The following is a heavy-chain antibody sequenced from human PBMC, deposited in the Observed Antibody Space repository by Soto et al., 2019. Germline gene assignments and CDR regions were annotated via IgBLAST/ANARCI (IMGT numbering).Heavy chain of an antibody. J-gene: IGHJ6*03. Sequence: QVQLVESGGGLVKPGGSLRLSCAASGFTFSDYYMSWIRQAPGKGLEWVSYISSSGSTLYYADSVKGRFSISRDNAKNSLYLQMNSLSAEEKAVYYCAREVGVIASYYYYYMDVWGKGTTVTVYS. V-gene: IGHV3-11*01. CDR3: AREVGVIASYYYYYMDV. CDR1: GFTFSDYY. D-gene: IGHD2-21*01. CDR2: ISSSGSTL.